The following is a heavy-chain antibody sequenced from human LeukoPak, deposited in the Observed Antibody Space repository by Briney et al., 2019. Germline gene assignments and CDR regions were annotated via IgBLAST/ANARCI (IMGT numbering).Heavy chain of an antibody. Sequence: GASVKVSCKASGYTFTGYYMHWVRQALGQGREWMGWINPNSGGTNYAEKFQGRVTMTRDTSISTAYMELSRLRSDDTAVYYCAWLLGYCRSTSCYTGGYYWGQGTLVTVSS. CDR1: GYTFTGYY. CDR3: AWLLGYCRSTSCYTGGYY. CDR2: INPNSGGT. J-gene: IGHJ4*02. V-gene: IGHV1-2*02. D-gene: IGHD2-2*02.